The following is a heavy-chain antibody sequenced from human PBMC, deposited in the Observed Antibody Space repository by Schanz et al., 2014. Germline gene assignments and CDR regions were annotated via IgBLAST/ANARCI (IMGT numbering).Heavy chain of an antibody. CDR1: GYTFTNYG. J-gene: IGHJ3*02. D-gene: IGHD6-13*01. Sequence: QVQLVQSGAEVKKPGASVKVSCKASGYTFTNYGISWVRQAPGQGLEWMGWISTYNSNTNYAQKVQDRVTLTTDTSTSTAYMELRSLRSDDTAVYYCARNIIATARAYDIWGQGTMVTVSS. CDR2: ISTYNSNT. CDR3: ARNIIATARAYDI. V-gene: IGHV1-18*04.